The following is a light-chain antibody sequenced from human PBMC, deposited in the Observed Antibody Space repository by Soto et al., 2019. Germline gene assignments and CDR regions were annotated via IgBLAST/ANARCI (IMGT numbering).Light chain of an antibody. V-gene: IGKV3D-15*01. CDR3: QPYNNWPLT. J-gene: IGKJ4*01. Sequence: VLTQSPDTLSLSPGERATLSCRASQRVNSRFFAWYQQKPAQAPRLLIYGASTRAAGTPDRFSGGGSGTDFTLTINSLQSEDFAIYYCQPYNNWPLTFGGGTKVESK. CDR1: QRVNSRF. CDR2: GAS.